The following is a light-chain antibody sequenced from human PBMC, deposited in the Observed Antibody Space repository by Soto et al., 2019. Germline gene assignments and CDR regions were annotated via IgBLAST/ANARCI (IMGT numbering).Light chain of an antibody. Sequence: DIQMTQSPSSVSASVGDRVTISCRASHDVRSWLGWYQQKPGKASNLLIYGASTLQSGVPSRFSGSGSGTDFTLTISSLQPEDFATYYCQQANGDPWTFGQGTKVEIK. CDR2: GAS. CDR3: QQANGDPWT. J-gene: IGKJ1*01. V-gene: IGKV1-12*02. CDR1: HDVRSW.